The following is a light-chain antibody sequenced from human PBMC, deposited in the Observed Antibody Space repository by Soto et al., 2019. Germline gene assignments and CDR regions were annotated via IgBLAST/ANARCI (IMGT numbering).Light chain of an antibody. CDR1: QSVSSSY. V-gene: IGKV3-20*01. CDR2: GAS. J-gene: IGKJ4*01. Sequence: EIVLTQSPGTLSLSPGERATLSCRASQSVSSSYLAWYQKKPGQAPRLLIYGASSRATGIPDRFSGSGYGTDFTLTISRLEPEDFAVYYCQQYGSFFGGGTKVEIK. CDR3: QQYGSF.